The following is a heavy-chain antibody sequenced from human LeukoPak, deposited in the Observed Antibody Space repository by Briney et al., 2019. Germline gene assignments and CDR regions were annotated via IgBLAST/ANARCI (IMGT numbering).Heavy chain of an antibody. D-gene: IGHD2-15*01. V-gene: IGHV3-23*01. CDR3: AKDRVVVPDY. CDR1: GFTFSNYV. J-gene: IGHJ4*02. CDR2: INGSGSFT. Sequence: GGSLRLSCAASGFTFSNYVMGWVRQDPGKGLQWVSIINGSGSFTSYADSVKGRLTISRDNSKNTLYLQMNSLRAEDTAVYYCAKDRVVVPDYWGQGTLVTVSS.